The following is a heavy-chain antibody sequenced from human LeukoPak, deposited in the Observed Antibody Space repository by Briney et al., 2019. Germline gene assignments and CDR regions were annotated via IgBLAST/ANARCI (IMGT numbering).Heavy chain of an antibody. Sequence: GESLKISCKGSGYSFTSYWISWVRQMPGKGLEWMGRIDPSDSYTNYSPSFQGHVTISADKSISTAYLQWSSLKASDTAMYHCARRVTLSDDAFDIWGQGTMVTVSS. CDR3: ARRVTLSDDAFDI. CDR1: GYSFTSYW. V-gene: IGHV5-10-1*01. CDR2: IDPSDSYT. J-gene: IGHJ3*02. D-gene: IGHD3-16*02.